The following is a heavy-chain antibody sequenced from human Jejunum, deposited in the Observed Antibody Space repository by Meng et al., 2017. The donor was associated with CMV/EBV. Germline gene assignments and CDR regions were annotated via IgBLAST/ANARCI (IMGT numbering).Heavy chain of an antibody. J-gene: IGHJ4*01. CDR2: ICNVDRT. CDR1: GCTISNNY. D-gene: IGHD2/OR15-2a*01. Sequence: VEAGDWSVHPGGSLRLSCAASGCTISNNYMYWARQAPGKGLEWVSIICNVDRTFYADSVKGRFTISRDNSQNTLYLQMNSLRAEDTAVYYWARDSMMGYWGQGTLVTVSS. V-gene: IGHV3-53*01. CDR3: ARDSMMGY.